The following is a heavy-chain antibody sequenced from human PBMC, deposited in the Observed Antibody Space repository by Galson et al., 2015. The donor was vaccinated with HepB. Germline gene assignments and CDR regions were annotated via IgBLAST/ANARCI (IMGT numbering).Heavy chain of an antibody. Sequence: SLRLSCAASGFTLSDHYMDWVRQAPGKGLEWVGRTRNKANMYTTEYAASVKGRFTISRDDSKNSLYLEMNSLKTEDTAVYYCTRGAGEFVSSSTCPYYYYGMDVWGQGTTVTVSS. V-gene: IGHV3-72*01. CDR2: TRNKANMYTT. CDR1: GFTLSDHY. D-gene: IGHD2-2*01. J-gene: IGHJ6*02. CDR3: TRGAGEFVSSSTCPYYYYGMDV.